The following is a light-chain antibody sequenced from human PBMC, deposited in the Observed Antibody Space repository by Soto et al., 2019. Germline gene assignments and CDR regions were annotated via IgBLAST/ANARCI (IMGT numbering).Light chain of an antibody. J-gene: IGKJ1*01. Sequence: IVLTQSPGTLSLSPGERATLSCRASQSFSSSYLAWYQQKPGQAPRLLIYGASSRATGIPDRFSGSGSGPDFTLTISRLEPEDFAVYYCQRYGGSPPWTFGQGNKLDSK. CDR1: QSFSSSY. V-gene: IGKV3-20*01. CDR3: QRYGGSPPWT. CDR2: GAS.